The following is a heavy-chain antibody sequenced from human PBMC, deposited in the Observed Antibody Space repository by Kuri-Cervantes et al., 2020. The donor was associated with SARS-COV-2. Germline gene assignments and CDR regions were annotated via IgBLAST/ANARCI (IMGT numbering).Heavy chain of an antibody. J-gene: IGHJ4*02. CDR3: AREFIVPAAILDY. CDR2: IYHSGST. CDR1: GGSISSGGYS. V-gene: IGHV4-30-2*01. D-gene: IGHD2-2*01. Sequence: LRLSCAVSGGSISSGGYSWSWIRQPPGKGLEWIGYIYHSGSTYYNPSLKSRVTISVDTSKNQFSLKLSSVTAADTAVYYCAREFIVPAAILDYWGQGTLVTVSS.